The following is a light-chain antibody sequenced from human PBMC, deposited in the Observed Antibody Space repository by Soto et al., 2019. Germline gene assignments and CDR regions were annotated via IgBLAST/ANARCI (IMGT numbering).Light chain of an antibody. Sequence: EIVLTQSPGTLSLSPGERATLSCRASQSVSSRYLAWYQQKPGQAPRLLIYSTSSRPTGIPDRFSGSASGTDFTLTISRLEPEDYAVYYCQQFGWSPPGYSFGQGTKLEIK. CDR3: QQFGWSPPGYS. V-gene: IGKV3-20*01. CDR2: STS. J-gene: IGKJ2*01. CDR1: QSVSSRY.